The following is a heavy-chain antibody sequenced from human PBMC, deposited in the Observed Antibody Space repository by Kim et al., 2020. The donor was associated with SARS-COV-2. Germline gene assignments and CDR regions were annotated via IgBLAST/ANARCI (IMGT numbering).Heavy chain of an antibody. J-gene: IGHJ5*02. V-gene: IGHV3-30*04. CDR1: GFTFSSYA. D-gene: IGHD3-10*01. CDR2: ISYDGSNK. Sequence: GGSLRLSCAASGFTFSSYAMHWVRQAPGKGLEWVAVISYDGSNKYYADSVKGRFPISRDNSKNTLYLQMNSLRAEDTAVYYCARDISDQEVRGVMGWFDPWGQGTLVTVSS. CDR3: ARDISDQEVRGVMGWFDP.